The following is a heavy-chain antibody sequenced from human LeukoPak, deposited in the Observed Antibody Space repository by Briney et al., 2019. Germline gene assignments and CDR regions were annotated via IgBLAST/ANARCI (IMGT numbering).Heavy chain of an antibody. CDR3: AGGRYYYGSGSTNWFDP. D-gene: IGHD3-10*01. CDR1: GGSISSGSYY. J-gene: IGHJ5*02. V-gene: IGHV4-61*02. Sequence: SQTLSLTCTVSGGSISSGSYYWSWIRQPAGKGLEWIGRIYTSGSTNYNPSLKSRVTISVDTSENQFSLKLSSVTAADTAVYYCAGGRYYYGSGSTNWFDPWGQGTLVTVSS. CDR2: IYTSGST.